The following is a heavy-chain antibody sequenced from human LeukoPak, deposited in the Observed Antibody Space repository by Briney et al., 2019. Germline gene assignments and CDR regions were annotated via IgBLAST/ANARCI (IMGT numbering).Heavy chain of an antibody. CDR3: ARDGYYYDSSGYSYNWFDP. CDR2: IYHSGST. J-gene: IGHJ5*02. CDR1: GYSISSGYY. V-gene: IGHV4-38-2*02. D-gene: IGHD3-22*01. Sequence: SETLSLTCTVSGYSISSGYYWGWIRQPPEKGLEWIATIYHSGSTYYNPSLKSRVTISVDTSKNQFSLKLSSVTAADTAVYFCARDGYYYDSSGYSYNWFDPWGQGTLVTVSS.